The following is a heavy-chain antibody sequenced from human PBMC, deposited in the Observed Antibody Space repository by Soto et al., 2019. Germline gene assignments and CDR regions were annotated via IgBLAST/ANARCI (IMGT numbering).Heavy chain of an antibody. Sequence: GGSLRLSCAASGFTFSSYAMSWVRQAPGKGLEWVSAISGSGGSTYYADSVKGRFTISRDNSKNTLYLQMNSLRAEDTAVYYCAKDFCPAGYCTNSGAGYWGQGTLVTVSS. CDR3: AKDFCPAGYCTNSGAGY. J-gene: IGHJ4*02. V-gene: IGHV3-23*01. D-gene: IGHD2-8*01. CDR2: ISGSGGST. CDR1: GFTFSSYA.